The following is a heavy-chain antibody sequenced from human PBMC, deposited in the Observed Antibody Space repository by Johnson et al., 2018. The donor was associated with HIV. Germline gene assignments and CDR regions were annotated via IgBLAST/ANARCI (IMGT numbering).Heavy chain of an antibody. CDR3: AKDRGQFGDGVPDAFDI. D-gene: IGHD3-10*01. CDR1: GFTFSSYA. J-gene: IGHJ3*02. Sequence: QVQLVESGGGVVQPGRSLRLSCAASGFTFSSYAMHWVRQAPGKGLEWVAVISYDGTNKYYADSVKGRFTISRDNSENTLYLQMNSLRAEDTAVYYCAKDRGQFGDGVPDAFDIWGQGTMVTVSS. V-gene: IGHV3-30*04. CDR2: ISYDGTNK.